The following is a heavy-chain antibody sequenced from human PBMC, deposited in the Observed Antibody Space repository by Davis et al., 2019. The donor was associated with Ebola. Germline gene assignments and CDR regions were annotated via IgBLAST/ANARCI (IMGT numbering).Heavy chain of an antibody. Sequence: SETLSLTCTVSGGSISTTSYYWGWIRQPPGKGLEWIGSIFYTGSTFYNPSLKSRVSISVATSKNQFSLKLSSVTAADTAVYYCARNANAVLNYWYFDLWGRGTLVTVSS. CDR2: IFYTGST. D-gene: IGHD2-2*01. V-gene: IGHV4-39*01. CDR1: GGSISTTSYY. CDR3: ARNANAVLNYWYFDL. J-gene: IGHJ2*01.